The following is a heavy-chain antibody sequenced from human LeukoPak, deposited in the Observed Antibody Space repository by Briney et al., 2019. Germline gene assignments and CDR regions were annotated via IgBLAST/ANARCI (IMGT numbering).Heavy chain of an antibody. CDR1: GYTFTSYG. V-gene: IGHV1-18*01. D-gene: IGHD2-15*01. CDR2: ISANNGNT. J-gene: IGHJ5*02. Sequence: ASVKVSCKASGYTFTSYGISWVRQAPGQGLEWMGWISANNGNTNYAQKLQGRVTMTTDTSTSTAYMELRSLRSDDTAVHYCARDVVAATYNWSDPWGQGTLVTVSS. CDR3: ARDVVAATYNWSDP.